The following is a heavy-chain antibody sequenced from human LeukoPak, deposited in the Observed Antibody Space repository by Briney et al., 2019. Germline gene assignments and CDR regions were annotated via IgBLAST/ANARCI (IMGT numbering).Heavy chain of an antibody. Sequence: PGGSLRLSCAASGFTFSSYSMNWVRQAPGKGLEWVSSISSSSSYIYYADSVKCRFTISRDNAKNSLYLQMNSLRAEDTAVYYCAREARLGELSPSGYWGQGTLVTVSS. CDR2: ISSSSSYI. V-gene: IGHV3-21*01. D-gene: IGHD3-16*02. CDR1: GFTFSSYS. CDR3: AREARLGELSPSGY. J-gene: IGHJ4*02.